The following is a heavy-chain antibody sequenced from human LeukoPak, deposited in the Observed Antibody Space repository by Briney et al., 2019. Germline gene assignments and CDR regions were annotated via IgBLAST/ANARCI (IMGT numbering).Heavy chain of an antibody. J-gene: IGHJ3*02. CDR1: GYTFTGYY. V-gene: IGHV1-2*06. CDR3: ARGSGGTHYDSEDAFDI. D-gene: IGHD3-22*01. CDR2: INPNSGGT. Sequence: GASVKVSCKASGYTFTGYYMHWVRQAPGQGLEWMGRINPNSGGTNYAQKFQGRVTMTRDTSISTAYMELSRLRSDDTAVYYCARGSGGTHYDSEDAFDIWGQGTMVTVSS.